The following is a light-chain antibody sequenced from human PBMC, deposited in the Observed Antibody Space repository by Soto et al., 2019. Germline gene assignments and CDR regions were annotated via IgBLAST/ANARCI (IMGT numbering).Light chain of an antibody. V-gene: IGLV2-11*01. CDR3: CSYAGSYSYV. J-gene: IGLJ1*01. CDR2: DVS. Sequence: QSALTQPRSVSGSPGQSVTISCTGTSSDVGGYNYVSWYQQHPGKAPKLMIYDVSKRPSGLPERFSGSKSGNTASLTISGLQAEDEADYYCCSYAGSYSYVFGTGTKLTVL. CDR1: SSDVGGYNY.